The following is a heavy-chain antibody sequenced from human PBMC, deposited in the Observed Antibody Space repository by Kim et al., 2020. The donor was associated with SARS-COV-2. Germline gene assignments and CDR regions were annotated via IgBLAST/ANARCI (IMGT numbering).Heavy chain of an antibody. CDR2: INHSGST. CDR1: GGSFSGYY. V-gene: IGHV4-34*01. J-gene: IGHJ5*02. Sequence: SETLSLTCAVYGGSFSGYYWSWIRQPPGKGLEWIGEINHSGSTNYNPSLKSRVTISVDTSKNQFSLKLSSVTAADTAVYYCAVVPELDYGGNSVGRWFDPWGQGTLVTVSS. D-gene: IGHD4-17*01. CDR3: AVVPELDYGGNSVGRWFDP.